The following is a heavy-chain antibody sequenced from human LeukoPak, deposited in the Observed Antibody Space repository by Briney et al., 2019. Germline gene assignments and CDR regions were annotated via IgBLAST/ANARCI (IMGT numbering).Heavy chain of an antibody. Sequence: GRSLRLSCAASGFTFSSYGMHWVRQAPGKGLEWVAVIWYDGSNKYYADSVKGRFTISRDNSKNTLYLQMNSLRAEDTAVYYCARLAIRNYYMDVWGKGTTVTVSS. V-gene: IGHV3-33*01. CDR3: ARLAIRNYYMDV. J-gene: IGHJ6*03. CDR1: GFTFSSYG. D-gene: IGHD5-12*01. CDR2: IWYDGSNK.